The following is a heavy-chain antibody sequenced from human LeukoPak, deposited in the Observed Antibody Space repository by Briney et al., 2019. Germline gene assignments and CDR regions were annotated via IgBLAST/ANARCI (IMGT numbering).Heavy chain of an antibody. CDR3: ARDRIQTWSYVGTFDS. J-gene: IGHJ4*02. V-gene: IGHV3-30-3*01. Sequence: GGSLRLSCAASGFTFSSYSMHWVRQAPGKGLEWVAVVSYDGTKISYGGSVKGRFTMSRDISKNTLSLQMNSLRPEDTAVYYCARDRIQTWSYVGTFDSWGQGTLVTVSS. CDR1: GFTFSSYS. CDR2: VSYDGTKI. D-gene: IGHD5-18*01.